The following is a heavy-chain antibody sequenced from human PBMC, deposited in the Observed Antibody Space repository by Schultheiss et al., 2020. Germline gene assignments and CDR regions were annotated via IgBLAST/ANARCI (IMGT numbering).Heavy chain of an antibody. D-gene: IGHD3-22*01. V-gene: IGHV3-30*03. Sequence: GGSLRLSCVASGFTFSSYGMHWVRQAPGKGLEWVAVISYDGSNKYYADSVKGRFTISRDNSKNTLYLQMNSLRAEDTAVYYCAGDPYSSGYLGYWGQGTLVNVYS. CDR2: ISYDGSNK. CDR1: GFTFSSYG. CDR3: AGDPYSSGYLGY. J-gene: IGHJ4*02.